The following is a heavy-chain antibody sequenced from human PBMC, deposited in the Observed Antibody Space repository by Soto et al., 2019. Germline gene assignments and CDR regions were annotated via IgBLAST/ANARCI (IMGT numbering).Heavy chain of an antibody. CDR2: IWYDGSNK. D-gene: IGHD6-13*01. Sequence: QVQLVESGGGVVQPGRSLRLSCAASGFTFSSYGMHWVRQAPGKGLEWVAVIWYDGSNKYYADSVKGRFTISRDNSKNTRYLQMNSLRAEDTAVYYCARVWKRGYSKYGMDVWGQGTTVTVSS. CDR3: ARVWKRGYSKYGMDV. CDR1: GFTFSSYG. J-gene: IGHJ6*02. V-gene: IGHV3-33*01.